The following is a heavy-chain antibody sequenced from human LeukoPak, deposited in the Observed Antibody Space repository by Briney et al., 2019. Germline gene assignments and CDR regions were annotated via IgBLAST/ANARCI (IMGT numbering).Heavy chain of an antibody. CDR1: GFTFDDYA. V-gene: IGHV3-9*01. CDR3: TRAITYFYGSVTYDWFES. Sequence: PGRSLRLSCAASGFTFDDYAMHWVRQAPGKGLEWVSGISWNSGSIGYADSVKGRFTISRDNAKNTVYLQMNSLRVDDTAIYFCTRAITYFYGSVTYDWFESWGQGSRVTVSS. J-gene: IGHJ5*01. CDR2: ISWNSGSI. D-gene: IGHD3-10*01.